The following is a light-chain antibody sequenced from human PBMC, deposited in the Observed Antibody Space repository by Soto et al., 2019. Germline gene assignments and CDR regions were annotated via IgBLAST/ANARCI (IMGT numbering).Light chain of an antibody. J-gene: IGKJ1*01. CDR3: QQNNNWPKT. CDR1: QSVSST. V-gene: IGKV3-15*01. Sequence: EIVMTQSPATLSVSPGERATLSCRASQSVSSTLAWYQQKPGQAPRLLIYGASTRATGIPARFSGRGSGTEFTLTISSLQSGDFAVYYCQQNNNWPKTFGQGTQVEIK. CDR2: GAS.